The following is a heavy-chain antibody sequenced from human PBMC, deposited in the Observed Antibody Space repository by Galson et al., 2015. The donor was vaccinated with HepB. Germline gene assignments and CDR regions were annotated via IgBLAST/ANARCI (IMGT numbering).Heavy chain of an antibody. Sequence: SLRLSCAVSGFTYNNYWMSWARQAPGRGLEWVANITQDGSEKYYVDSVEGRFTVSRDNAKKTMILDMNALSIEHTAVYHCARGCDTDVTSNFDYWGQGALVTGSS. V-gene: IGHV3-7*03. CDR3: ARGCDTDVTSNFDY. CDR1: GFTYNNYW. D-gene: IGHD4-17*01. J-gene: IGHJ4*02. CDR2: ITQDGSEK.